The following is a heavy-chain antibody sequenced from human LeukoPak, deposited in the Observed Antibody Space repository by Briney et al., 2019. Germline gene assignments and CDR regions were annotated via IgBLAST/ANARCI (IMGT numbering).Heavy chain of an antibody. CDR2: INHSGST. CDR1: GGSFSGYY. J-gene: IGHJ5*02. Sequence: SETLSLTCTVYGGSFSGYYWSWIRQPPGKGLEWIGEINHSGSTNYNPSLKSRVTISVDTSKNQFSLKLSSVTAADTAVYYCARGGIAEKRAPQPSRKKNPNWFDPWGQGTLVTVSS. CDR3: ARGGIAEKRAPQPSRKKNPNWFDP. D-gene: IGHD6-13*01. V-gene: IGHV4-34*01.